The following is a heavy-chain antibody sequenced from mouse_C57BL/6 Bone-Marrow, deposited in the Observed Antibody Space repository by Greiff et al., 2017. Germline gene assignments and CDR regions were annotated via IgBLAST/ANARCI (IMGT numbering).Heavy chain of an antibody. Sequence: VQLQQSGAELARPGASVKLSCKASGYTFTSYGISWVKQRTGQGLEWIGEIYPRSGNTYYNEKFKGKATLTADKSSSTAYLQLSSLTSEDTAVYYCTPHYYGSSSAWFAYWGQGTLVTVSA. V-gene: IGHV1-81*01. D-gene: IGHD1-1*01. CDR1: GYTFTSYG. CDR3: TPHYYGSSSAWFAY. CDR2: IYPRSGNT. J-gene: IGHJ3*01.